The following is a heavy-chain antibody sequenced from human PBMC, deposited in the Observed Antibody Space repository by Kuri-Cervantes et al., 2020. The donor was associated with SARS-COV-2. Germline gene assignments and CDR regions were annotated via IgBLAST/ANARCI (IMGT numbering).Heavy chain of an antibody. Sequence: LRLSCTVSGGSISSGSYYWSWIRQPAGKGLEWIGRIYTSGSTNYNPSLKSRVTISVDTSKNQFSLKLSSVTAADTAVYHCARVSSSWAIDYWGQGTLVTVSS. D-gene: IGHD6-13*01. J-gene: IGHJ4*02. CDR3: ARVSSSWAIDY. V-gene: IGHV4-61*02. CDR1: GGSISSGSYY. CDR2: IYTSGST.